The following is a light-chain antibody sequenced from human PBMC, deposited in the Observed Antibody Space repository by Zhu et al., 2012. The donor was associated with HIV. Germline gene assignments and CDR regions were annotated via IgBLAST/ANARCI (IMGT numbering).Light chain of an antibody. CDR1: QSISSTF. CDR3: QQYGSSPLT. V-gene: IGKV3-20*01. CDR2: GAS. Sequence: RATLSCRASQSISSTFLAWYQQKPGQAPRLLIYGASTRAIGIPDRFSGSASGTDFSLTITRLEPEDFAVYYCQQYGSSPLTFGGGTKVEIK. J-gene: IGKJ4*01.